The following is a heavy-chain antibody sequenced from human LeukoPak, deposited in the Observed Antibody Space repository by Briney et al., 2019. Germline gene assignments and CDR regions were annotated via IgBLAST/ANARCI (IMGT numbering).Heavy chain of an antibody. CDR1: RFTFSSYS. V-gene: IGHV3-21*01. J-gene: IGHJ4*02. CDR3: ARDGYSGSFYDY. CDR2: ISSSSTYI. D-gene: IGHD1-26*01. Sequence: PGGSLRLSCAASRFTFSSYSMNWVRQAPGKGLEWISSISSSSTYIYYADSVKGRFTISRDNAKNSLYLQMNSLRAEDTAVYYCARDGYSGSFYDYWGQGTLVTVSS.